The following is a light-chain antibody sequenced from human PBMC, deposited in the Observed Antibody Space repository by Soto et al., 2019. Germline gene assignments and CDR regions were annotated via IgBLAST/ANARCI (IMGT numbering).Light chain of an antibody. CDR3: QQYDSYPLT. CDR1: QSISTW. V-gene: IGKV1-5*03. J-gene: IGKJ4*01. Sequence: DIQMTQAPSTLSASVGDRVTVTFRASQSISTWLAWYQQKPGKAPKVLIYKASSLESGVPPRFSGSGSGTGFTLTISSLQPDDFATYYCQQYDSYPLTFGGGTKVDIK. CDR2: KAS.